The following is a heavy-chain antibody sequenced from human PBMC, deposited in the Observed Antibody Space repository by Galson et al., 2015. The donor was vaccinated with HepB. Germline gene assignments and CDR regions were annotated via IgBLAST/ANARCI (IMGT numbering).Heavy chain of an antibody. V-gene: IGHV4-59*01. CDR1: GGSISSYY. Sequence: SETLSLTCTVSGGSISSYYWSWIRQPPGKGLEWIGYIYYSGSTNYNPSLKSRVTISVDTSKNQFSLKLSSVTAADTAVYYCARVTASGSYLINNWFDPWGQGTLVTVSS. J-gene: IGHJ5*02. CDR3: ARVTASGSYLINNWFDP. D-gene: IGHD1-26*01. CDR2: IYYSGST.